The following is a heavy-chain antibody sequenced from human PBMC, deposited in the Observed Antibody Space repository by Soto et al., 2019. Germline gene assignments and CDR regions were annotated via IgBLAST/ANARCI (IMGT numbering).Heavy chain of an antibody. J-gene: IGHJ3*02. Sequence: QVQLVESGGGVVQPGRSLRLSCAASGFTFRTYGIHWVRQAPGKGLEWVAVIWYDGNNKYYADSVKGRFTVSRDNTKNTLYLHMSSLRAEDTAVYYCAKEADSDAFDIWGQGTMVTVS. CDR3: AKEADSDAFDI. CDR1: GFTFRTYG. V-gene: IGHV3-33*03. D-gene: IGHD6-25*01. CDR2: IWYDGNNK.